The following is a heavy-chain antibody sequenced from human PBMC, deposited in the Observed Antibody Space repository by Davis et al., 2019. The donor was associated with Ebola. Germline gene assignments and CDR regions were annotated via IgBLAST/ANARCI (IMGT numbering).Heavy chain of an antibody. Sequence: AASVKVSCKTSGYSFTGFYIHWVRRAPGQGLEWVGRINPNTGGTSYAQKFQGRVTLTRDTSISTAYMELSRLRSDDTAVYYCATADYGDYSFDYWGQGTLVTVPS. CDR3: ATADYGDYSFDY. J-gene: IGHJ4*02. D-gene: IGHD4-17*01. CDR1: GYSFTGFY. CDR2: INPNTGGT. V-gene: IGHV1-2*06.